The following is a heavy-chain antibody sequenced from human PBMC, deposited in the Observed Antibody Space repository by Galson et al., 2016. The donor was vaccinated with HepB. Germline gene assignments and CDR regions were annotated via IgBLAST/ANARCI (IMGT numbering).Heavy chain of an antibody. CDR3: ARAIAAAGNFDY. Sequence: SLRLSCAASGFSVSSSFVSWVRQSPGKGLEWVSVIYTGGSTYYADSVKGRFTISRDNSKNMLYLQMNSLRAEDTAVYYCARAIAAAGNFDYWGQGTLVTVSS. CDR2: IYTGGST. V-gene: IGHV3-53*01. CDR1: GFSVSSSF. D-gene: IGHD6-13*01. J-gene: IGHJ4*02.